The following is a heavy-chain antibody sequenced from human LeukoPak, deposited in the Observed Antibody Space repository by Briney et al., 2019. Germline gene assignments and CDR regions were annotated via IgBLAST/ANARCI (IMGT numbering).Heavy chain of an antibody. CDR1: GFSFSSYD. D-gene: IGHD3-10*01. Sequence: GGSLRLSCAASGFSFSSYDMNWVRQAPGKGLEWVANIKQDGSEKYYVDSVKGRFTISRDNAKNSLYLQMNSLRAEDTAVYYCARDYYGSGSYPYYFDYWGQGTLVTVSS. V-gene: IGHV3-7*01. J-gene: IGHJ4*02. CDR2: IKQDGSEK. CDR3: ARDYYGSGSYPYYFDY.